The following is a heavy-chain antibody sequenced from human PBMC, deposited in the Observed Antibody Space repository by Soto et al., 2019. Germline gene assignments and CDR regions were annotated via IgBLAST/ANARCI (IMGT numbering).Heavy chain of an antibody. CDR2: IIPIFGTA. D-gene: IGHD3-22*01. CDR1: GGTFSSYA. Sequence: QVQLVQSGAEVKKPGSSVKVSCKASGGTFSSYAISWVRQAPGQGLEWMGGIIPIFGTANYAQKFQGRVTITADESTSTAYMELSSLRSEDTAVYYCARDDAIVRRQDYYYYGTDVWGQGTTVTVSS. CDR3: ARDDAIVRRQDYYYYGTDV. V-gene: IGHV1-69*01. J-gene: IGHJ6*02.